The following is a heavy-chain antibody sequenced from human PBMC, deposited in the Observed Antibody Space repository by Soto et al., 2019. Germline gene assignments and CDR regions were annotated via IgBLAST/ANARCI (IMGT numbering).Heavy chain of an antibody. D-gene: IGHD4-17*01. Sequence: GASVKVCCKASGYTFTSYGISWVRQAPGQGLEWMGWISAYNGNTNYAQKLQGRVTMTTDTSTSTAYMELRSLRSDDTAVYYCARDRGYGDSNYYGMDVWGQGTTVTVSS. CDR1: GYTFTSYG. CDR2: ISAYNGNT. J-gene: IGHJ6*02. CDR3: ARDRGYGDSNYYGMDV. V-gene: IGHV1-18*01.